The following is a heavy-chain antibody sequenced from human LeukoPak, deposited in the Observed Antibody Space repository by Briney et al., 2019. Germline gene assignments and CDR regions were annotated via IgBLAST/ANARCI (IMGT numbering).Heavy chain of an antibody. CDR2: ISSSGSTI. V-gene: IGHV3-48*03. J-gene: IGHJ4*02. CDR1: GFTFSSSA. D-gene: IGHD6-19*01. CDR3: ARVDSSLDY. Sequence: PGGSLRLSCAASGFTFSSSAMSWVRQAPGKGLEWVSYISSSGSTIYYADSVKGRFTISRDNAKNSLYLQMNSLRAEDTAVYYCARVDSSLDYWGQGTLVTVSS.